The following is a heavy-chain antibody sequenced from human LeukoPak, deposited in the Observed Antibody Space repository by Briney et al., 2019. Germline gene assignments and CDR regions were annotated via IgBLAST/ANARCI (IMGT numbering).Heavy chain of an antibody. D-gene: IGHD3-10*01. J-gene: IGHJ6*02. CDR3: ARSGFDRYYYYYYGMDV. V-gene: IGHV3-7*01. CDR2: IKQDGSEK. CDR1: GFTFSSYW. Sequence: LSGGSLRLSCAASGFTFSSYWMSWVRQAPGKGLEWVANIKQDGSEKYYVDSVKGRFTISRDNAKNSMYLQMNSLRAEDTAVYYCARSGFDRYYYYYYGMDVWGQGTTVTVSS.